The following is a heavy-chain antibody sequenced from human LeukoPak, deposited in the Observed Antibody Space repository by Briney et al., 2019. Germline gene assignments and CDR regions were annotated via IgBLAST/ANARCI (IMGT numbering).Heavy chain of an antibody. CDR1: GFTLSSYG. D-gene: IGHD1-14*01. CDR2: IKSDVSIT. V-gene: IGHV3-74*01. J-gene: IGHJ3*02. Sequence: GGSLRLSCAASGFTLSSYGTHCVPQAPEKGLVWVSSIKSDVSITLYAHSVKGRLTISRDNPRNTLYLQNNSLRAKDTALYIFATRKGHAFDIWGQGTMVTVSA. CDR3: ATRKGHAFDI.